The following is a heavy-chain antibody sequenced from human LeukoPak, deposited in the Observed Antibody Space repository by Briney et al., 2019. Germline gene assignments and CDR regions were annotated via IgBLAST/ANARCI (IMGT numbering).Heavy chain of an antibody. V-gene: IGHV1-69*06. CDR1: GGTFSSYT. CDR2: IIPVFGTT. J-gene: IGHJ6*03. D-gene: IGHD3-10*01. Sequence: SVKVSCKASGGTFSSYTITWVRQAPGQGLEWMGGIIPVFGTTNYAQKFQGRVTITADKSTSTAYMELTSLRSEDTAVYYCAASGYGFGELPSYFHYYMDVWGTGTTVTISS. CDR3: AASGYGFGELPSYFHYYMDV.